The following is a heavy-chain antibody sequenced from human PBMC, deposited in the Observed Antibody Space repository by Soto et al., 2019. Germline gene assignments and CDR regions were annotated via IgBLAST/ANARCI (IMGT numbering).Heavy chain of an antibody. V-gene: IGHV1-2*04. CDR1: GYTFTGYY. Sequence: GASVKVSCKASGYTFTGYYMHWVRQAPGQGLEWMGWINPNSGGTNYAQKFQGWVTMTRDTSISTAYMELSRLRSDDTAVYYCAREAAEMGDAFDIWGQGTMVTVSS. D-gene: IGHD6-13*01. CDR3: AREAAEMGDAFDI. J-gene: IGHJ3*02. CDR2: INPNSGGT.